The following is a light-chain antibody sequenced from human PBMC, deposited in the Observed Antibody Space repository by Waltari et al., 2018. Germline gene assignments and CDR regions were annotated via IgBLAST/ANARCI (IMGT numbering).Light chain of an antibody. CDR2: QDN. CDR3: QAWHTTTFVL. V-gene: IGLV3-1*01. CDR1: KWGDKY. Sequence: SFELTQPPSVSVSPGETASITCSGDKWGDKYVSWYQHKPGQSPVLLIYQDNMRPSGLPERFSGSNSGNTATLTISGTQAMDEADYYCQAWHTTTFVLFGGGTKLTVL. J-gene: IGLJ2*01.